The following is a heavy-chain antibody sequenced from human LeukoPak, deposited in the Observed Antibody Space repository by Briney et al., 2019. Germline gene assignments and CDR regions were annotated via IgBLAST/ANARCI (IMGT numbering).Heavy chain of an antibody. V-gene: IGHV3-23*01. J-gene: IGHJ4*02. Sequence: GGSLRLSCAASGFRFSNFAMSWVRQAPGKGLEWVSLIIGSSGDTLYADSVKGRFTISRDISKNRLYLQMNSLRGEDTALYYCARGAYDYIEMGYFDDWGQGTLVTVSS. D-gene: IGHD5-12*01. CDR3: ARGAYDYIEMGYFDD. CDR2: IIGSSGDT. CDR1: GFRFSNFA.